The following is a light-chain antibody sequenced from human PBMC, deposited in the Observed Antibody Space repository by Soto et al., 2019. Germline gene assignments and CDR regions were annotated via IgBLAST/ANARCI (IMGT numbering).Light chain of an antibody. CDR3: QHYNSYSEA. Sequence: DIQMTQSPSTLSGSVGDRVTITCRPSQTISSWLGWYQQKPGKAPKLLIYKASTLKSGVPSRFSGSGSGTEFTLTISSLQPDDFATYYCQHYNSYSEAFGQGTKVDIK. V-gene: IGKV1-5*03. CDR2: KAS. CDR1: QTISSW. J-gene: IGKJ1*01.